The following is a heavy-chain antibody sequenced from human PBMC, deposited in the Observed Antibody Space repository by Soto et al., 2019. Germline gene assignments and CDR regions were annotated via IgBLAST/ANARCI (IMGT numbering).Heavy chain of an antibody. Sequence: GSLRLSCAASGFAFRDFAMIWVRQAPGKGLEWVSVICVSGGSTCYADSVKGRFTISKDNSKNTLYLQMNSLRAEGAAVYYCAKGGYYYGSGYYYYGMDVWGQGTTVTVSS. D-gene: IGHD3-10*01. CDR1: GFAFRDFA. CDR2: ICVSGGST. CDR3: AKGGYYYGSGYYYYGMDV. J-gene: IGHJ6*02. V-gene: IGHV3-23*01.